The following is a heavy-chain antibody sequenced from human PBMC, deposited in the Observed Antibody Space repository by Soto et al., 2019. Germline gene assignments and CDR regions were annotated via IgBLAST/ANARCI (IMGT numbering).Heavy chain of an antibody. CDR3: ARWMIFGVCNN. CDR1: GFTFSSYT. V-gene: IGHV3-23*01. J-gene: IGHJ4*02. D-gene: IGHD3-3*01. Sequence: VQLLESGGGLVQPGGSLRLSCAASGFTFSSYTMSWVRQAPGKGLEWVSAITGSGGNKYYADSAKGRFTISRDNSKDTLYLQMNSLRAEDTAVYYCARWMIFGVCNNWGQGTLVTGS. CDR2: ITGSGGNK.